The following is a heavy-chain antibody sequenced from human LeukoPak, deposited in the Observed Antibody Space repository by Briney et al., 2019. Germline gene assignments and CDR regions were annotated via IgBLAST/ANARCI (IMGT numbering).Heavy chain of an antibody. J-gene: IGHJ5*02. CDR1: GYTFTSYY. Sequence: ASVKVSRKASGYTFTSYYMHWVRQAPGQGLEWMGWINPNSGGTNYAQKFQGRVTMTRDTSISTAYMELSRLRSDDTAVYYCARARSDYHYGSGSYLFAFWFDPWGQGTLVTVSS. V-gene: IGHV1-2*02. CDR3: ARARSDYHYGSGSYLFAFWFDP. D-gene: IGHD3-10*01. CDR2: INPNSGGT.